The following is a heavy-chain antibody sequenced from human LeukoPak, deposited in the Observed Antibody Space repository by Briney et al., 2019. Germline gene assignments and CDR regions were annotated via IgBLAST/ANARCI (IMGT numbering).Heavy chain of an antibody. Sequence: GGSLRLSCAASGFTFSSYAMSWVGRPQGRGLEWVSAISGSGGSTYYADSVKGRFTISRDNSKNTLYLQMNSLRAEDTAVYYCANLPGPIAVAGAFDYWGQGTLVTVSS. D-gene: IGHD6-19*01. V-gene: IGHV3-23*01. J-gene: IGHJ4*02. CDR2: ISGSGGST. CDR1: GFTFSSYA. CDR3: ANLPGPIAVAGAFDY.